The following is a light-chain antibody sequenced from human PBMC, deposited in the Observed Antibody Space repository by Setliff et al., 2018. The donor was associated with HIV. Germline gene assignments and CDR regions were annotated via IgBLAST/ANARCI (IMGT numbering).Light chain of an antibody. V-gene: IGLV2-8*01. Sequence: QSALTQPPSASGSPGQSVTISCTGTSSDVGGYNYVSWYQQHPGKAPKLMIYEVSKRPSGVPDRFSGSKSGDTASLTVSGLQAEEEADYYCSSYAGSNNVVFGGGTKVTV. J-gene: IGLJ2*01. CDR2: EVS. CDR3: SSYAGSNNVV. CDR1: SSDVGGYNY.